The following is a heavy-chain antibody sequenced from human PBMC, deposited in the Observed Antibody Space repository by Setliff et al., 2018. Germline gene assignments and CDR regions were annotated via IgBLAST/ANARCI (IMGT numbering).Heavy chain of an antibody. V-gene: IGHV3-33*01. J-gene: IGHJ6*03. CDR3: ARDPWGGGKSIRYYMDV. Sequence: PGGSLRLSCATSGFTLSRHAIHWVRQSPGRGLEWVAVIWHDGSIQYYTDSVKGRFNISRDNSKNTVYLQMNSLRAEDTAIYYCARDPWGGGKSIRYYMDVWGKGTTVTVSS. D-gene: IGHD2-15*01. CDR1: GFTLSRHA. CDR2: IWHDGSIQ.